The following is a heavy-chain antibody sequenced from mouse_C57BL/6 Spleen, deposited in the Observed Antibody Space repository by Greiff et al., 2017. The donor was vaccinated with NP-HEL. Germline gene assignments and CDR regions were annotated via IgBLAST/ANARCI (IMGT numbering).Heavy chain of an antibody. CDR3: ARETGDGYYPRYFDY. CDR2: INYDGSST. D-gene: IGHD2-3*01. Sequence: EVQVVESEGGLVQPGSSMKLSCTASGFTFSDYYMAWVRQVPEKGLEWVANINYDGSSTYYLDSLKSRFIISRDNAKNILYLQMSSLKSEDTATYYCARETGDGYYPRYFDYWGQGTTLTVSS. J-gene: IGHJ2*01. V-gene: IGHV5-16*01. CDR1: GFTFSDYY.